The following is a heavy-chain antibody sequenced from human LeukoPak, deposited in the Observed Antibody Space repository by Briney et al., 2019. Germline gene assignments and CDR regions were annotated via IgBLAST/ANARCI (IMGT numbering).Heavy chain of an antibody. CDR2: IYYSGST. CDR3: ATHQYGSWSYFDY. CDR1: GGSISSYY. D-gene: IGHD3-10*01. J-gene: IGHJ4*02. Sequence: SETLSLTCTVSGGSISSYYWSWIRQPPGKGLEWIGYIYYSGSTNYNPSLKSRVTISVDTSKNQFSLKLSSVTAADTAVYYCATHQYGSWSYFDYWGQGTLVTVSS. V-gene: IGHV4-59*01.